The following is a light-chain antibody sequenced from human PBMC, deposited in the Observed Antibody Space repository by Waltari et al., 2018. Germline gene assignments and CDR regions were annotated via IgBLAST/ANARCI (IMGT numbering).Light chain of an antibody. CDR3: GARDDSVTGPWV. J-gene: IGLJ3*02. CDR1: TSNVGSPS. CDR2: RND. V-gene: IGLV1-47*01. Sequence: QSVLTQPPSASGTPGQTVTISCSGSTSNVGSPSVYWYQQLPGMAPKLLLYRNDQRPSGVPDRFSGSKSETSASLAITGLRAEDEADYYCGARDDSVTGPWVFGGGTRLTVL.